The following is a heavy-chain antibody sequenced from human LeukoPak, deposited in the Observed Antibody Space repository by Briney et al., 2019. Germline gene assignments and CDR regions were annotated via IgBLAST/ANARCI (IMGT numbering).Heavy chain of an antibody. V-gene: IGHV3-9*01. CDR1: GFTFDDYA. CDR3: AKDWGRAAAGTGRNWFDP. D-gene: IGHD6-13*01. CDR2: ISWNSGSI. J-gene: IGHJ5*02. Sequence: SGGSLRLSCAASGFTFDDYAMHWVRQAPGKGLEWVSGISWNSGSIGYADSVKGRFTISRDNAKNSLYLQMSGLRAEDTALYYCAKDWGRAAAGTGRNWFDPWGQGTLVTVSS.